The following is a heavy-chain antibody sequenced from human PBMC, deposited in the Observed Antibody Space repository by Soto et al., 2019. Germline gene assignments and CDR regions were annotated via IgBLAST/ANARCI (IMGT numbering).Heavy chain of an antibody. Sequence: GASVKVSCKASGGTFSSYTISWVRQAPGQGLEWMGRIIPILGIANYAQKFQGRVTITADKSTSTAYMELSSLRSEDTAVYYCASQGSQLLRTRSWFDPWGQGTLVTVSS. CDR2: IIPILGIA. V-gene: IGHV1-69*02. CDR1: GGTFSSYT. D-gene: IGHD1-1*01. CDR3: ASQGSQLLRTRSWFDP. J-gene: IGHJ5*02.